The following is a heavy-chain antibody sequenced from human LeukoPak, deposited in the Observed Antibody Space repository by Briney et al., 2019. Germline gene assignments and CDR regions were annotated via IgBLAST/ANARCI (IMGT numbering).Heavy chain of an antibody. CDR2: IYYSGST. Sequence: SETLSLTCTVSGGSISSSSYYWGWIGQRPGKGLEWIGSIYYSGSTYYNPSLKSRVTITVDTSKNQFPLKLSSVTAADPAVYFCGTDSPESAGAGKRYYSYMDVWGKGTTVTASS. J-gene: IGHJ6*03. CDR1: GGSISSSSYY. CDR3: GTDSPESAGAGKRYYSYMDV. D-gene: IGHD6-13*01. V-gene: IGHV4-39*06.